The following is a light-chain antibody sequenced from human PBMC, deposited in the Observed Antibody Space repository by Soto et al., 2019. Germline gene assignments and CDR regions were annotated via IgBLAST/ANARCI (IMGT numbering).Light chain of an antibody. CDR2: ANN. J-gene: IGLJ1*01. CDR1: SFNIGNNY. V-gene: IGLV1-51*01. CDR3: GTWDNSLSAGV. Sequence: QSVLTQPPSVSATPGQKVTISCSGSSFNIGNNYVSWYRQFPGTAPKLLIYANNKRPSGIPDRFSGSKSGTSATLGITGLQTGDEADYFCGTWDNSLSAGVFGTGTKLTVL.